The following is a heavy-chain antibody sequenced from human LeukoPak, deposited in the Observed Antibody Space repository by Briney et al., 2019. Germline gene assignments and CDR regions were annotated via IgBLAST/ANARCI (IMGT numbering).Heavy chain of an antibody. Sequence: GGSLRHSCAPCGFTFSSYSMHWVRQAPGKGLEWVSYISSSSSTIYYADSVKGRFTISRDNAKNSLYLQMNSLRAEDTAVYYCARDYYDIMTGYYLDYWGQGTLVTVSS. CDR3: ARDYYDIMTGYYLDY. J-gene: IGHJ4*02. CDR2: ISSSSSTI. CDR1: GFTFSSYS. V-gene: IGHV3-48*01. D-gene: IGHD3-9*01.